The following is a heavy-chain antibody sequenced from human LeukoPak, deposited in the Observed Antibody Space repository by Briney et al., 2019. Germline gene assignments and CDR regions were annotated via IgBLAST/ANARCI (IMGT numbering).Heavy chain of an antibody. J-gene: IGHJ4*02. CDR2: ISSRDGTI. V-gene: IGHV3-11*01. CDR1: GFTLSDYY. D-gene: IGHD6-19*01. CDR3: ARETVASTFDQ. Sequence: GGSLRLSCGVGGFTLSDYYISWIRQAPGKGLKWVSDISSRDGTIHYADSVRGRFTISWDNAKNSLYLQMNSLRVDDTAVYYCARETVASTFDQWGQGTLVTVSS.